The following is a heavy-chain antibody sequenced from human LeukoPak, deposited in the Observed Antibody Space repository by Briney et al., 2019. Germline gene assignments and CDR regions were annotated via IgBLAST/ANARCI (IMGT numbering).Heavy chain of an antibody. CDR1: GFTFSSYA. CDR2: ISSSSSYI. V-gene: IGHV3-21*01. D-gene: IGHD2-2*01. CDR3: ARGAAGYCSSTSCYRNWFDP. Sequence: GGSLRLSCAASGFTFSSYAMSWVRQAPGKELEWVSSISSSSSYIYYADSVKGRFTISRDNAKNSLYLQMNSLRAEDTAVYYCARGAAGYCSSTSCYRNWFDPWGQGTLVTVSS. J-gene: IGHJ5*02.